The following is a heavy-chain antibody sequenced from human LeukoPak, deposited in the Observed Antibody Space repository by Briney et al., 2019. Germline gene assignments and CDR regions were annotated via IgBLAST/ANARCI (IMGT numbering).Heavy chain of an antibody. V-gene: IGHV3-30-3*01. D-gene: IGHD6-13*01. CDR1: GFTFSSYA. J-gene: IGHJ4*02. Sequence: GGSLRLSCAASGFTFSSYAIHWVRQAPGKGLEWVAVISYDGSNKYYADSVKGRFIISRDNSKNTLYLQMNSLRVEDMAVYYCARDDSVYRIAAAGTNYWGQGTLVTVSS. CDR2: ISYDGSNK. CDR3: ARDDSVYRIAAAGTNY.